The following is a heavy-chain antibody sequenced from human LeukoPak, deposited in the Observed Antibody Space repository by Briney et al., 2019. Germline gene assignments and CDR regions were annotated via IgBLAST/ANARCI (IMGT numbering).Heavy chain of an antibody. Sequence: GASVKVSCKVSGYTLTELSMHWVRQAPGKGHEWMGGFDPEDGETIYAQKFQGRVTMTEDTSTDTAYMELSSLRSEDTAVYYCATGDYYDSSRFSYWGQGTLVTVSS. D-gene: IGHD3-22*01. J-gene: IGHJ4*02. CDR1: GYTLTELS. V-gene: IGHV1-24*01. CDR3: ATGDYYDSSRFSY. CDR2: FDPEDGET.